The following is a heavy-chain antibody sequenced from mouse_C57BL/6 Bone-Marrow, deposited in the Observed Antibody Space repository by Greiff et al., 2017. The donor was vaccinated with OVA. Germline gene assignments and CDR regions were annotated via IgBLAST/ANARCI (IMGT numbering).Heavy chain of an antibody. V-gene: IGHV14-4*01. D-gene: IGHD5-5*01. CDR2: IDPENGDT. CDR3: TTEGFYLAGFAY. J-gene: IGHJ3*01. CDR1: GFNIKDDY. Sequence: VQLQQSGAELVRPGASVKLSCTASGFNIKDDYMHWVKQRPEQGLEWIGWIDPENGDTEYASKFQGKATITADTSSNTAYLQLSSLTSEDSAVYYCTTEGFYLAGFAYWGQGTLVTVSA.